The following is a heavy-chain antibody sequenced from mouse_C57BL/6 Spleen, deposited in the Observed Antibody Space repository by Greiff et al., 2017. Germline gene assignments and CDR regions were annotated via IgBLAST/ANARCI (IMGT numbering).Heavy chain of an antibody. CDR2: INSDGGST. D-gene: IGHD2-3*01. CDR3: ARLGYDGYAFAY. J-gene: IGHJ3*01. Sequence: DVHLVESGGGLVQPGESLKLSCESNEYEFPSHDMSWVRKTPEKRLELVAAINSDGGSTYYPDTMERRFIISRDNTKKTLYLQMSSLRSEDTALYYCARLGYDGYAFAYWGQGTLVTVSA. CDR1: EYEFPSHD. V-gene: IGHV5-2*01.